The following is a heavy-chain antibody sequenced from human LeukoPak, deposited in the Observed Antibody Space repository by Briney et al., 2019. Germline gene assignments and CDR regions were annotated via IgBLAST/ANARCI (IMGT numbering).Heavy chain of an antibody. Sequence: SVKVSCKASGGTFSSYAISWVRQAPGQGLEWMGGIIPIFGTANYAQKFQGRVTITTDESTSTAHMELSSLRSEDTAVYYCARTGGYYDSSGYYSGSSQKNWFDPWGQGTLVTVSS. CDR2: IIPIFGTA. CDR3: ARTGGYYDSSGYYSGSSQKNWFDP. J-gene: IGHJ5*02. D-gene: IGHD3-22*01. V-gene: IGHV1-69*05. CDR1: GGTFSSYA.